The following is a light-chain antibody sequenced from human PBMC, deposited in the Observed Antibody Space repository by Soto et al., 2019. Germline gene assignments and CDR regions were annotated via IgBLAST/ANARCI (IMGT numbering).Light chain of an antibody. CDR3: QQYFNWPLTWT. J-gene: IGKJ1*01. CDR1: QSIRTN. V-gene: IGKV3-15*01. Sequence: EIELTQSPATLSVSAGGTVTLSCRASQSIRTNVAWYQQIPGQAPRLLVYGASTRATGVPARFSGSGSGIEFALTISILQSEDSAFSYCQQYFNWPLTWTFGPGTKVQIK. CDR2: GAS.